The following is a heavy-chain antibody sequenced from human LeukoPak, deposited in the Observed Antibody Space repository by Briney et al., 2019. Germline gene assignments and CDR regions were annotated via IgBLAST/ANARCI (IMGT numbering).Heavy chain of an antibody. D-gene: IGHD2-15*01. V-gene: IGHV1-18*01. Sequence: ASVKVSCKASGYTFTSYGISWVRQAPGQGLEWMGWISTYNGHTNYARKVLGRVTMTTDTSTSTAYMELRSLRSDDTAVYYCAREGGRYCSSGSCYSSNGWYGGLNYWGQGTLVTVSS. CDR2: ISTYNGHT. J-gene: IGHJ4*02. CDR1: GYTFTSYG. CDR3: AREGGRYCSSGSCYSSNGWYGGLNY.